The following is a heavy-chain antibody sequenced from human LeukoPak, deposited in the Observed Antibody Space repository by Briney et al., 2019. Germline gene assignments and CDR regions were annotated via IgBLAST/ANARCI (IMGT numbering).Heavy chain of an antibody. V-gene: IGHV4-39*01. D-gene: IGHD3-3*01. CDR1: GGSISSSSYY. J-gene: IGHJ4*02. CDR3: ARKGLLRGY. CDR2: IYYSGST. Sequence: SETLSLTCTVSGGSISSSSYYWGWIRQPPGKGLEWIGSIYYSGSTYYNASLKSRVTISVDTSKNHFSLKLSSVAAADTAVYCCARKGLLRGYWGQGTLVTVSS.